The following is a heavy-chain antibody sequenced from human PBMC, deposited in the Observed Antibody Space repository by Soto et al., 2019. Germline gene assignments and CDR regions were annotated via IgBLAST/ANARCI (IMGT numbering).Heavy chain of an antibody. Sequence: ESQLVESGGGLIQPGGSLRLSCAASGLTVSRCYMTWVRQAPGKGLEWVSIIYGDGTTYYADSMKGRFTIARDISKNTLYLQMHSLRDEDTAMYHCARVINPCAVDIWGQGTMVTVSS. CDR1: GLTVSRCY. V-gene: IGHV3-53*01. CDR2: IYGDGTT. J-gene: IGHJ3*02. CDR3: ARVINPCAVDI.